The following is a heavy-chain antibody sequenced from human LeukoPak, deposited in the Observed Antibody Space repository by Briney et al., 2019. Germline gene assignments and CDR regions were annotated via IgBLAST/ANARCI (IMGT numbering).Heavy chain of an antibody. CDR2: ISYDGSNK. CDR1: GFTFGDYA. J-gene: IGHJ4*02. D-gene: IGHD2-2*03. V-gene: IGHV3-30-3*01. Sequence: GGSLRLSCTASGFTFGDYAMSWVRQAPGKGLEWVAVISYDGSNKYYADSVKGRFTISRDNSKNTLYLQMNSLRAEDTAVYYCASLFGYCSSTSCPGSWGQGTLDTVSS. CDR3: ASLFGYCSSTSCPGS.